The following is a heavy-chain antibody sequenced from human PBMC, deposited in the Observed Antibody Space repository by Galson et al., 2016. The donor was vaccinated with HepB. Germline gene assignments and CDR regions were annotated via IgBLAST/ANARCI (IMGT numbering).Heavy chain of an antibody. D-gene: IGHD3/OR15-3a*01. Sequence: PALVKPTQTLTLTCTFSGFSLETSGVGVGWIRQPPGKALEWLALIYWDDDKRYRPSLKSRGTITKDTTKNKVVLTMTNMDPGDTATYYCPRNFILRFGLDYFDYWGQGTLVTVSS. J-gene: IGHJ4*02. V-gene: IGHV2-5*02. CDR3: PRNFILRFGLDYFDY. CDR1: GFSLETSGVG. CDR2: IYWDDDK.